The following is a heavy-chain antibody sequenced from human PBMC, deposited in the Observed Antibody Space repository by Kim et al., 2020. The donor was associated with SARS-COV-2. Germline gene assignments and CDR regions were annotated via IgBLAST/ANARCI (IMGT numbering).Heavy chain of an antibody. Sequence: GGSLRLSCAASGFTFSSYEMNWVRQAPGKGLEWVSYISSSGSTIYYADSVKGRFTISRDNAKNSLYLQMNSLRAEDTAVYYCAREPLYGSGGWFDPWGQGTLVTVSS. CDR2: ISSSGSTI. V-gene: IGHV3-48*03. CDR3: AREPLYGSGGWFDP. CDR1: GFTFSSYE. J-gene: IGHJ5*02. D-gene: IGHD3-10*01.